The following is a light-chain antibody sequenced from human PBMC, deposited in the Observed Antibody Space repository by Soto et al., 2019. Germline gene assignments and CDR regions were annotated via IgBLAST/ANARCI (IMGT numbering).Light chain of an antibody. Sequence: DIVLNQSPDSLAVSLGESATINCKSSQSALDRIYNNNSVAWDQNKPGQPPILLISWASTRESGFPGRFSGAWCDTDFSLTISGLQPEDLAVYYCQQYYNSTYTFGPGTKLEIK. CDR2: WAS. J-gene: IGKJ2*01. V-gene: IGKV4-1*01. CDR1: QSALDRIYNNNS. CDR3: QQYYNSTYT.